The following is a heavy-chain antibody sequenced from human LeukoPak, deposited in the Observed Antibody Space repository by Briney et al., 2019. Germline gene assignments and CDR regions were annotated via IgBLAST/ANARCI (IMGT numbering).Heavy chain of an antibody. J-gene: IGHJ5*02. D-gene: IGHD6-19*01. CDR2: ISGSGDTT. Sequence: GGSLRLSCAASGLTFSIYGMSWVRQAPGKGLEWVSAISGSGDTTYYADSVKGRFTISRDNSKNTLYLQMNSLRAEDTAVYYCAKDARSSGWYGDNWFDPWGQGTLVTVSS. CDR1: GLTFSIYG. V-gene: IGHV3-23*01. CDR3: AKDARSSGWYGDNWFDP.